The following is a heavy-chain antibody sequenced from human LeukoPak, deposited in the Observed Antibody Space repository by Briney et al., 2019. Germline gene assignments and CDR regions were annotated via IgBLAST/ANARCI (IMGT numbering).Heavy chain of an antibody. CDR3: AKRAFLESGTHDY. CDR1: GFIFSSYA. J-gene: IGHJ4*02. V-gene: IGHV3-23*01. D-gene: IGHD3-10*01. CDR2: ITGGGDGT. Sequence: GGSLRLSCAASGFIFSSYAMMWVRQAPGKGLEWVSSITGGGDGTYYADSVKGRFTISRDNSKNTLYLQMNSLTAEDTAVYYCAKRAFLESGTHDYWGQGTPVTVSS.